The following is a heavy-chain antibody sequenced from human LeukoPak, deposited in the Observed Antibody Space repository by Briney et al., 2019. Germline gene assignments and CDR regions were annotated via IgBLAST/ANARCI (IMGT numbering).Heavy chain of an antibody. CDR3: ARAGYGDYVPAFDI. D-gene: IGHD4-17*01. V-gene: IGHV4-59*01. CDR1: GGSISSYY. J-gene: IGHJ3*02. CDR2: IYYSGST. Sequence: SETLSLTCTVSGGSISSYYWSWIRHPPGKGLEWIGYIYYSGSTNYNPSLKSRVTISVDTSKNQFSLKLSSVTAADTAVYYCARAGYGDYVPAFDIWGQGTMVTVSS.